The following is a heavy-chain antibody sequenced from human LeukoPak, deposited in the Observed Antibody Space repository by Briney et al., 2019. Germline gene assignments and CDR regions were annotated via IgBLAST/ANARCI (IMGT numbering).Heavy chain of an antibody. J-gene: IGHJ4*02. Sequence: GASVKVSCKASGGTFSSYAISWVRQAPGQGLEWMGGIIPIFGTANYAQKFQGRVTITADESTSTAYMELSSLRSEDTAMYYCARRVDNGDFDYWGQGTLVTVSS. CDR1: GGTFSSYA. CDR3: ARRVDNGDFDY. D-gene: IGHD1-1*01. V-gene: IGHV1-69*13. CDR2: IIPIFGTA.